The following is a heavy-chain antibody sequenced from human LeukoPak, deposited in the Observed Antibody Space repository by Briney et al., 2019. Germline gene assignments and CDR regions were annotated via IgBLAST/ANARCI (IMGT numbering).Heavy chain of an antibody. V-gene: IGHV4-39*07. D-gene: IGHD5-12*01. CDR3: TSHVTSRGYSGTFHFDY. CDR2: ISYSGNT. J-gene: IGHJ4*02. CDR1: GGSISSGSYY. Sequence: PSETLSLTCTVSGGSISSGSYYWSWIRQPPGKGLEWIGSISYSGNTKYSPSLKGRVTISVDTSKNQFSLKLSSVTAADTAVYYCTSHVTSRGYSGTFHFDYWGQGTLVTVSS.